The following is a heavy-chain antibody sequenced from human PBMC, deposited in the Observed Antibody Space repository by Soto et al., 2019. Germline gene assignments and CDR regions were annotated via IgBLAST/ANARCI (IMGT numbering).Heavy chain of an antibody. Sequence: GGSLRLSCAASGFTFSSYAMSWVRQAPGKGLEWVSAISGSGGSTYYADSVKGRFTISRDNSKNTLYLQMNSLRAEDTAVYYWAKRSVTTFSGSAQYYFDYWGQGTLVTVSS. CDR2: ISGSGGST. J-gene: IGHJ4*02. V-gene: IGHV3-23*01. D-gene: IGHD4-17*01. CDR3: AKRSVTTFSGSAQYYFDY. CDR1: GFTFSSYA.